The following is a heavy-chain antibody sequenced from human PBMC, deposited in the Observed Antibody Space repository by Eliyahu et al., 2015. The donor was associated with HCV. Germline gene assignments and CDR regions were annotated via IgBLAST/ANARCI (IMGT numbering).Heavy chain of an antibody. V-gene: IGHV1-69*01. Sequence: QVQLVQSGAEVKKPGSSVKVSCKASGGTFSSYAISWVRQAPVDKGLCGGGGTPLFGTANYAQKFQGRVTITADESTSTAYMELSSLRSEDTAVYYCAYLVRGVIGWFDPWGQEPWSPSPQ. CDR3: AYLVRGVIGWFDP. D-gene: IGHD3-10*01. CDR2: GTPLFGTA. CDR1: GGTFSSYA. J-gene: IGHJ5*02.